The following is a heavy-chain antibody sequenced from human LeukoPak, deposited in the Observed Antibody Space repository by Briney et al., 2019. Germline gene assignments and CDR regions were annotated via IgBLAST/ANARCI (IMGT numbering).Heavy chain of an antibody. CDR3: ARSLDSSFIDY. Sequence: SETLSLTCAVYGGSFSGYYWSWIRQPPGKGLEWIGEINHSGSTNYNPSLKSRVTISVDTSKNQFSLKLSSVTAADTAVYYCARSLDSSFIDYWGQGTLVTVSS. V-gene: IGHV4-34*01. CDR2: INHSGST. CDR1: GGSFSGYY. D-gene: IGHD6-6*01. J-gene: IGHJ4*02.